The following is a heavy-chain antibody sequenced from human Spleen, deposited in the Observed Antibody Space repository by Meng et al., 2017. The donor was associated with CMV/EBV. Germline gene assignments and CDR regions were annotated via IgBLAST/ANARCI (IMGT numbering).Heavy chain of an antibody. D-gene: IGHD3-16*02. CDR2: IYHTGRT. V-gene: IGHV4-4*01. CDR3: ARVGDWGSYLEF. Sequence: CAFSSVSLTGSNWWSWVRQAPGEGLEWIGEIYHTGRTNYNPSLESRLTMSVDKSKNEFSLTVTSLTAADTAVYFCARVGDWGSYLEFWGQGALVTVSS. J-gene: IGHJ4*02. CDR1: SVSLTGSNW.